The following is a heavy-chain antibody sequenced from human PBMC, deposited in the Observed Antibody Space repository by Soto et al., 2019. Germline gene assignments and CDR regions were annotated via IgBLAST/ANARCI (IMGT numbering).Heavy chain of an antibody. CDR1: GGSFSGYY. CDR3: ARADRTLVTSYSLDV. CDR2: INHSGTI. J-gene: IGHJ6*02. V-gene: IGHV4-34*01. Sequence: ETLSLTCAVYGGSFSGYYWTWIRQPPGKGLEWIGEINHSGTINFNPSLKSRLTISLDTSKKHFSLKLSSVTDADTAAYYCARADRTLVTSYSLDVWGQGTTVTVSS. D-gene: IGHD2-21*02.